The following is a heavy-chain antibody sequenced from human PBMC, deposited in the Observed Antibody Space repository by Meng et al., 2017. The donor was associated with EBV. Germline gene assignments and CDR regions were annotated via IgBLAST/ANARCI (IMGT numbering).Heavy chain of an antibody. J-gene: IGHJ4*02. V-gene: IGHV3-53*01. CDR3: AKHRLGPLDY. CDR1: GFTVSSNY. Sequence: EVVRVESGGGLIRPGGALRLSCAASGFTVSSNYMSWVRQAPGKGLEWVSVIYSGGSTYYADSVKGRFTISRDNSKNTLYLQMNSLRAEDTAVYYCAKHRLGPLDYWGQGTLVTVSS. D-gene: IGHD5-12*01. CDR2: IYSGGST.